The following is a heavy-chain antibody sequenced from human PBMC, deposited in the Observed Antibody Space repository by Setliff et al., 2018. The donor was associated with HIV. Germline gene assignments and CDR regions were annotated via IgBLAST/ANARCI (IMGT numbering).Heavy chain of an antibody. CDR3: ARDQTGVAAAAFGGGSAWSDEGFDI. CDR2: IIPMYNIP. Sequence: GASVKVSCKTSGGTLSNYVITWVRQAPGQGLEWMGMIIPMYNIPAYAQKFQGRVTFTADESTSTAYMELRSLSSEDTAVYYCARDQTGVAAAAFGGGSAWSDEGFDIWGQGTMVTVSS. D-gene: IGHD6-13*01. J-gene: IGHJ3*02. CDR1: GGTLSNYV. V-gene: IGHV1-69*13.